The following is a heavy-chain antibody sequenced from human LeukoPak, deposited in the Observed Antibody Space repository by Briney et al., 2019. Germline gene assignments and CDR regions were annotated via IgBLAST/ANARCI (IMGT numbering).Heavy chain of an antibody. V-gene: IGHV4-59*02. J-gene: IGHJ4*02. CDR1: GASVNTYY. D-gene: IGHD6-6*01. Sequence: SETLSLTCTVSGASVNTYYWSWIRQPPGKGLEWIGYMDYSGSTNYNPSLKSRVTISVDTSKNQFSLNVTSVTAADTAVYYCARARYSSSSRFDHWGQGTLVTVSS. CDR3: ARARYSSSSRFDH. CDR2: MDYSGST.